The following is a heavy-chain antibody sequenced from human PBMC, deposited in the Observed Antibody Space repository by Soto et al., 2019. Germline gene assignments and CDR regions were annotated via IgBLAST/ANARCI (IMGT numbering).Heavy chain of an antibody. CDR1: GGSISSCNW. V-gene: IGHV4-4*02. CDR3: ARDGDYGSGPYYYGMDV. D-gene: IGHD3-10*01. J-gene: IGHJ6*02. CDR2: IYHSGST. Sequence: QVQLQESGPGLVKPSGTLSLTCAVSGGSISSCNWWSWVRQPPGMGLEWIGEIYHSGSTNYNPSLKSRVTISVDKSKNQFSLKLSSVTAADTAVYYCARDGDYGSGPYYYGMDVWGQGTTVTVSS.